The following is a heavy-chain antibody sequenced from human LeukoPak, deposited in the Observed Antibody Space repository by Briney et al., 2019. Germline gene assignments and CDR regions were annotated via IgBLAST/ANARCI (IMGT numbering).Heavy chain of an antibody. D-gene: IGHD6-19*01. J-gene: IGHJ4*02. V-gene: IGHV3-30*04. CDR1: GLTFSSYA. CDR3: ARVSRHWLKANPFDY. CDR2: ISYDGSNK. Sequence: PGRSLRLSCAASGLTFSSYAMHWVRQAPGKGLEWVAVISYDGSNKYYADSVKGRFTISRDNSKNTLYLQMNSLRAEDTAVYYCARVSRHWLKANPFDYWGQGTLFTVSS.